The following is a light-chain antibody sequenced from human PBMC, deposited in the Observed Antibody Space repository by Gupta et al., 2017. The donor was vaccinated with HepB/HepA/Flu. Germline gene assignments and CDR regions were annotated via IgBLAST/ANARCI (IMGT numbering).Light chain of an antibody. J-gene: IGLJ2*01. Sequence: QSALTQPPSVSGSPGQSVTISCTGTSSDVGSHNRVSWYQQPPGTAPKLMIYEVSNRPSRVPDRFSGSKSGNTASLTISGLQAEDEADYYCSSYTSSSTHVVFGGGTKLTVL. CDR3: SSYTSSSTHVV. CDR2: EVS. CDR1: SSDVGSHNR. V-gene: IGLV2-18*02.